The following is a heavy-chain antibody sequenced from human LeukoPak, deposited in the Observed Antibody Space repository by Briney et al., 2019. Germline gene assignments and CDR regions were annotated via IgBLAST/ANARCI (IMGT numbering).Heavy chain of an antibody. CDR1: GFTFSNYA. CDR2: IHNDGVTT. CDR3: AKHRGVHPPYYLDV. V-gene: IGHV3-23*01. J-gene: IGHJ6*03. D-gene: IGHD3-10*01. Sequence: GGSLRLSCAASGFTFSNYAMSWVRQGPGQGLQWVSLIHNDGVTTYYADFVKGRFTISRDNSKNTLYLQVNILRAEDTAVYYCAKHRGVHPPYYLDVWGKGTTVTVSS.